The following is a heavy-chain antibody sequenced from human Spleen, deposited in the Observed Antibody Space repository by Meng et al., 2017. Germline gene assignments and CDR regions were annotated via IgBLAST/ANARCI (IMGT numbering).Heavy chain of an antibody. CDR3: ARDPVWFDP. CDR2: INPDSGGT. V-gene: IGHV1-2*02. J-gene: IGHJ5*02. CDR1: GYTFTDYP. Sequence: QGQRVQAGAEGKRPGASVKVSCKASGYTFTDYPMHWVRQAPGQGLEWLGWINPDSGGTNSAQNFQGRLTMTRDTSISTAYMELSNLTSDDTAVYYCARDPVWFDPWGQGTLVTVSS.